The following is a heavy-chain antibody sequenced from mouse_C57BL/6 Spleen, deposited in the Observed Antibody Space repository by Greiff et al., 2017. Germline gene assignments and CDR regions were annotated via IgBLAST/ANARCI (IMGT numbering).Heavy chain of an antibody. J-gene: IGHJ2*01. CDR3: ARTYGSSHYFDY. Sequence: EVKVVESGGGLVKPGGSLKLSCAASGFTFSDYGMHWVRQAPEKGLEWVAYISSGSSTIYYADTVKGRFTISRDNAKNTLFLQMTSLRSEDTAMYYCARTYGSSHYFDYWGQGTTLTVSS. CDR2: ISSGSSTI. D-gene: IGHD1-1*01. CDR1: GFTFSDYG. V-gene: IGHV5-17*01.